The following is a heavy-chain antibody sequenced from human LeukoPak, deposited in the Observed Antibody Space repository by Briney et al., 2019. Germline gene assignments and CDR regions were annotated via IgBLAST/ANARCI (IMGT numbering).Heavy chain of an antibody. Sequence: SSETLSLTCTVSGYSIRSGYYWGWIRQPPGKGLEWIGSIYHSGSTNYNPSLKSRVTISVDTSKNQFSLKLSSVTAADTAVYYCARRGRGCYSTGDIWGQGTMATVS. CDR1: GYSIRSGYY. CDR3: ARRGRGCYSTGDI. CDR2: IYHSGST. J-gene: IGHJ3*02. V-gene: IGHV4-38-2*02. D-gene: IGHD2-15*01.